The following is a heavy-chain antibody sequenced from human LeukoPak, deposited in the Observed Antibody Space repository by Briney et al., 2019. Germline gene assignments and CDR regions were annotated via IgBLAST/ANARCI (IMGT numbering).Heavy chain of an antibody. CDR1: GYSISSGYY. Sequence: PSETLSLTCTVSGYSISSGYYWGWIRQPPGQGLEWIGSIYHSGSTYYNPSLKSRVTISVDTSKNQFSLKLSSVTAADTAVYYCASSPYYYGSGIKEGGYYFDYWGQGTLVTVSS. CDR2: IYHSGST. D-gene: IGHD3-10*01. J-gene: IGHJ4*02. CDR3: ASSPYYYGSGIKEGGYYFDY. V-gene: IGHV4-38-2*02.